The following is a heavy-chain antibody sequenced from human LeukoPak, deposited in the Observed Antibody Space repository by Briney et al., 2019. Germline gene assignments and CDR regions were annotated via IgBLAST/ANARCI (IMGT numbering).Heavy chain of an antibody. V-gene: IGHV1-8*01. Sequence: ASVTVSCTASGYTFTSYDFNWVRQATGQRPEWMGWMSPNSGDTGYAQKFQDRVTMTRNTSISTAYMELSSLRSDDTAVYYCAALGRPYDSSGYYYRWGQGTLVTVSS. CDR3: AALGRPYDSSGYYYR. CDR1: GYTFTSYD. CDR2: MSPNSGDT. D-gene: IGHD3-22*01. J-gene: IGHJ5*02.